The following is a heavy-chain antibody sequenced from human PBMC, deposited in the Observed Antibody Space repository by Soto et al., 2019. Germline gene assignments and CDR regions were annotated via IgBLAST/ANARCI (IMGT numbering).Heavy chain of an antibody. J-gene: IGHJ4*02. CDR2: INPTSST. V-gene: IGHV1-46*01. Sequence: QVQLVQSGAEVKKPGASVKVSCKASGYTFTSYYMHWVRQAPGQGLEWMGIINPTSSTSYAQKFQGRVTMTRDTSTSTVYMELSSLRSEDTAVYYCARVYCSGGSCYGIDYWGQGTLGTVSS. CDR1: GYTFTSYY. D-gene: IGHD2-15*01. CDR3: ARVYCSGGSCYGIDY.